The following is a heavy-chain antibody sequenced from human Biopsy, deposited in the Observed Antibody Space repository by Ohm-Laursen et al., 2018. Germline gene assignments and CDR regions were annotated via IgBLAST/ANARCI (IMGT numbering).Heavy chain of an antibody. V-gene: IGHV4-31*01. Sequence: TLSLTWTVSGGSISSGGSYWSWLRQRPGKGLEGIGYIFNSANTYYNPSLKNLITISADTSKNQFSLKLNSVTAADTAVYYCARGDFFDSNGYFWFDPWGQGTLVTVSS. CDR3: ARGDFFDSNGYFWFDP. D-gene: IGHD3-22*01. CDR1: GGSISSGGSY. CDR2: IFNSANT. J-gene: IGHJ5*02.